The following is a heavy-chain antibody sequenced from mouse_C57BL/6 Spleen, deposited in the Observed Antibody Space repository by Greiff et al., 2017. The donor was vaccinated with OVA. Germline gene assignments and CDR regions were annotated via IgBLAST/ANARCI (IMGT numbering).Heavy chain of an antibody. CDR3: AHYGSSYWYFDV. D-gene: IGHD1-1*01. CDR1: GYTFTSYG. V-gene: IGHV1-81*01. J-gene: IGHJ1*03. CDR2: IYPRSGNT. Sequence: VQLQQSGAELARPGASVKLSCKASGYTFTSYGISWVKQRTGQGLEWIGEIYPRSGNTYYNEKFKGKATLTADKSSSTAYMELRSLTSEDSAVYFCAHYGSSYWYFDVGGTGTTVTVSS.